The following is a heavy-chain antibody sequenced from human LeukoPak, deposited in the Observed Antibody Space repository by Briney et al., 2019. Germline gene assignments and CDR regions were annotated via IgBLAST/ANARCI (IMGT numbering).Heavy chain of an antibody. J-gene: IGHJ4*02. CDR3: ATDRNGGKYYDY. Sequence: GGSLRLSCAASGLNFRYYGMHWVRQAPGKGLEWVAVIWYDGSNQYYVDSVKGRFTVSKDNAKNMLYLQMNSLRAEDTAVYYCATDRNGGKYYDYWGQGTLVTVSS. CDR2: IWYDGSNQ. D-gene: IGHD1-26*01. CDR1: GLNFRYYG. V-gene: IGHV3-33*01.